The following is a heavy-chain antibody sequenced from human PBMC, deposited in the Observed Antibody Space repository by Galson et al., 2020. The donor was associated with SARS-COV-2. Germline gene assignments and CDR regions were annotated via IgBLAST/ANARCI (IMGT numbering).Heavy chain of an antibody. V-gene: IGHV6-1*01. CDR3: ARGNGDSGFDY. Sequence: SQTLSLTCAISGDSVSSNSGAWSWIRQSPSRGLEWLGWTYYRSKWFQAPTPSMKSRVTITPDTSKNQFSLQRNSVTAEDAAVYYCARGNGDSGFDYWGQGTLVTVSS. D-gene: IGHD7-27*01. J-gene: IGHJ4*02. CDR2: TYYRSKWFQ. CDR1: GDSVSSNSGA.